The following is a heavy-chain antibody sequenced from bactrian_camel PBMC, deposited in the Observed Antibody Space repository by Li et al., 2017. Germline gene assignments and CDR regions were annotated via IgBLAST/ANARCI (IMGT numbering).Heavy chain of an antibody. CDR1: GYYYVSPC. Sequence: HVQLVESGGGSVQVGGSMRLPCAPSGYYYVSPCMGWFRQAPGKEREGVAAFDTDGTIIYADAVKGRFTISKDDANNTLYLQMDSLKFEDTAMYYCATGCPQIRRGAIRPERYTNWGQGTQVTVS. V-gene: IGHV3S55*01. D-gene: IGHD5*01. J-gene: IGHJ4*01. CDR3: ATGCPQIRRGAIRPERYTN. CDR2: FDTDGTI.